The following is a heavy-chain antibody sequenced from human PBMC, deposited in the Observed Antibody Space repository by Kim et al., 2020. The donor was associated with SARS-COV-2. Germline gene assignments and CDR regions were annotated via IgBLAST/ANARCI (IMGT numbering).Heavy chain of an antibody. J-gene: IGHJ4*02. CDR3: ARPAKTYYYDSSGYYLDY. V-gene: IGHV3-11*03. CDR1: GFTFSDYY. Sequence: GGSLRLSCAASGFTFSDYYMSWIRQAPGKGLEWVSYISSSSSYTNYADSVKGRFTISRDNAKNSLYLQMNSLRAEDTAVYYCARPAKTYYYDSSGYYLDYWGQGTLVTVSS. D-gene: IGHD3-22*01. CDR2: ISSSSSYT.